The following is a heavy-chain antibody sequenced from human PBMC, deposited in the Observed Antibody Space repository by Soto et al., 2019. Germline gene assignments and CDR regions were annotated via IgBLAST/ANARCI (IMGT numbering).Heavy chain of an antibody. Sequence: QVQLVQSGAEVKKPGASVEVSCKASGYTFTGYYMHWVRQAPGQGLEWMGWINPNSGGTNYAQKFQGWVTMTRDTSISTAYMELSRLRSDDTAVYYCARGGKAATTYYYYYMDVWGKGTTVTVSS. J-gene: IGHJ6*03. CDR2: INPNSGGT. CDR1: GYTFTGYY. V-gene: IGHV1-2*04. D-gene: IGHD2-15*01. CDR3: ARGGKAATTYYYYYMDV.